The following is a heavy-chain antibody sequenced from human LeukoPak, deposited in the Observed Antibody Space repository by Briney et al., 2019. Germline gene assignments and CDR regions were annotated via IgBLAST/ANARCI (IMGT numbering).Heavy chain of an antibody. CDR2: INPNSGGT. J-gene: IGHJ6*03. V-gene: IGHV1-2*02. CDR1: GYTFTGYY. Sequence: ASVKVSCKASGYTFTGYYMHWVRQAPGQGLERMGWINPNSGGTNYAQKFQGRVTMTRDTSISTAYMELSRLRSDDTAVYYCARGKTEQQLVNYYYYYMDVWGKGTTVTISS. D-gene: IGHD6-13*01. CDR3: ARGKTEQQLVNYYYYYMDV.